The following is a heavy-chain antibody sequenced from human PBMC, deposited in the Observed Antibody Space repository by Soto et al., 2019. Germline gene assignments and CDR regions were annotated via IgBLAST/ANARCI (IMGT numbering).Heavy chain of an antibody. Sequence: QVQLVQSGAEVKKPGASVKVSCKASGYTFTSYGISWVRQAPGQGLEWMGWISAYNGNTNYAQKLQGRVTMTTDTSTSTAYMELRSLRSDDTGVYYCARDGALEENYYYYGMDVWGQGTTVTVSS. CDR3: ARDGALEENYYYYGMDV. CDR1: GYTFTSYG. V-gene: IGHV1-18*01. D-gene: IGHD1-1*01. J-gene: IGHJ6*02. CDR2: ISAYNGNT.